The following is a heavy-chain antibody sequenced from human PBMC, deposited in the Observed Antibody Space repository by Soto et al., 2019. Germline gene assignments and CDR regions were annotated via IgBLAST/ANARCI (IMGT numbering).Heavy chain of an antibody. CDR3: ARDSSVDPGIAVAGTPHY. CDR1: GYTFTSYA. Sequence: ASVKVSCKASGYTFTSYAMHWVRQAPGQRLERMGWINAGNGNTKYSQKFQGRVTITRDTSASTAYMELSSLRSEDTAVYYCARDSSVDPGIAVAGTPHYWGQGTLVTVSS. D-gene: IGHD6-19*01. V-gene: IGHV1-3*01. CDR2: INAGNGNT. J-gene: IGHJ4*02.